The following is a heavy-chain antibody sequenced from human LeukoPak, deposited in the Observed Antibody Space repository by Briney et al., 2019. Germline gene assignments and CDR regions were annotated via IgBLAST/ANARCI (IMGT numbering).Heavy chain of an antibody. V-gene: IGHV3-74*01. CDR1: GVTFSSSW. CDR2: MNSDGSDI. D-gene: IGHD3-3*01. Sequence: GGTLRLSCVDSGVTFSSSWMHWGRQVPGEGLGWVSRMNSDGSDIRHADSVQGRFTISRDNAKNSLYLQMNSLRAEDTAVYYCAKYYDFWSCYCLDYWGQGTLVTVSS. J-gene: IGHJ4*02. CDR3: AKYYDFWSCYCLDY.